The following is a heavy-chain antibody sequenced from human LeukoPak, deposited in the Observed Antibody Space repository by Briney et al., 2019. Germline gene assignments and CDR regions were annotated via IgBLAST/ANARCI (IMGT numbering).Heavy chain of an antibody. V-gene: IGHV4-59*01. Sequence: PSETLSLTCAVSGVSISSYYWSWIRQPPGKGLEWIGYIYYSGSTNYNPSLKSRVTIPVDTSKNQFSLKLSSVTAADTVVYYCARALGYYFDYWGQGTLVTVSS. CDR2: IYYSGST. J-gene: IGHJ4*02. CDR1: GVSISSYY. CDR3: ARALGYYFDY.